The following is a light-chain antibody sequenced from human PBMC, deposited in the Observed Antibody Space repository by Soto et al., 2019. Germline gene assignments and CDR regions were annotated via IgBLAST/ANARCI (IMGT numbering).Light chain of an antibody. CDR2: TTS. Sequence: DIQMTQSPSSLSASVGDRVTITCRASQSITYLNWYQLKPGKAPKLLIYTTSRLQSGVPSRFSGSGSGKDFTLNIRSLQPEDFANYYCQQSFSSPPWTLGQGTKVDIK. CDR1: QSITY. V-gene: IGKV1-39*01. CDR3: QQSFSSPPWT. J-gene: IGKJ1*01.